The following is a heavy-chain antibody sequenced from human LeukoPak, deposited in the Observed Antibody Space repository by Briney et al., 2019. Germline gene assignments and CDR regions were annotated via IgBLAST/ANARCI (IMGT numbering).Heavy chain of an antibody. J-gene: IGHJ2*01. CDR2: INPNSGGT. V-gene: IGHV1-2*02. D-gene: IGHD4-17*01. CDR1: GYTFTGYY. CDR3: AIPRDGTTSYYWYFDL. Sequence: ASVKVSCKASGYTFTGYYMHWVRQAPGQGLEWMGWINPNSGGTNYAQKFQGRVTMTRDMSTSTVYMELSSLRSEDTAVYYCAIPRDGTTSYYWYFDLWGRGTLVTVSS.